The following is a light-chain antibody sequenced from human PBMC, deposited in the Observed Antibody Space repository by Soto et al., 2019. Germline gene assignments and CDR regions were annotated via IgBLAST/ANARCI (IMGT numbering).Light chain of an antibody. V-gene: IGKV1-5*03. CDR1: RTITTS. Sequence: DMQMTQSPSTLSASVGDGVTITCRASRTITTSLAWYQQKPGKAPKLLIYKASSLESGVPSRFSGSGSGTEFTLTISSLQPDDFATYYCQQYDSYSVRTFGQGTKVEI. CDR2: KAS. CDR3: QQYDSYSVRT. J-gene: IGKJ1*01.